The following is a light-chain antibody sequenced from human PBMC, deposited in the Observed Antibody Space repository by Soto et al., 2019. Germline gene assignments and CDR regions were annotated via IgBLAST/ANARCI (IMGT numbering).Light chain of an antibody. J-gene: IGKJ1*01. CDR3: QHYNSYSEA. V-gene: IGKV1-5*03. CDR2: KAS. Sequence: DIQMTQSPXTXXXXXXXXXXXTCRASQTISSWLAWYQQKPGKAPKLLIYKASTLKSGVPSRFSGSGSGTEFTLTISSLQPDDFATYYCQHYNSYSEAFGQGTIV. CDR1: QTISSW.